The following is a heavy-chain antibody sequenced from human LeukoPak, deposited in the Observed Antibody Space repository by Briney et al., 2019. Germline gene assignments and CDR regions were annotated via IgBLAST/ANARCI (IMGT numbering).Heavy chain of an antibody. Sequence: PGGSLRLSCAASGFTFSSYGMHWVRQAPGKGLEWVAFIRYDGSNKYYADSVKGRFTISRDNSKNTLYLQMNSLRAEDTAVYYCAKAVTTVTTSEFDYWGQGTLVTVSS. CDR3: AKAVTTVTTSEFDY. CDR1: GFTFSSYG. CDR2: IRYDGSNK. D-gene: IGHD4-11*01. V-gene: IGHV3-30*02. J-gene: IGHJ4*02.